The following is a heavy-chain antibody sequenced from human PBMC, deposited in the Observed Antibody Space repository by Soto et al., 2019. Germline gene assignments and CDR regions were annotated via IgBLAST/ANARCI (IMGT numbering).Heavy chain of an antibody. D-gene: IGHD6-13*01. CDR2: SIPVFGRA. Sequence: QVQLVQSGAVVKKPGSSVKLSCKTSGGTFRNYAINWVRQAPGQGLEWMGGSIPVFGRANYAQTFQGRFTITADESTSTAYMELSSLRSEDTAVYYCAIPLPKQQLVRGAFDHWGQGTLVTVAS. J-gene: IGHJ4*02. CDR3: AIPLPKQQLVRGAFDH. V-gene: IGHV1-69*01. CDR1: GGTFRNYA.